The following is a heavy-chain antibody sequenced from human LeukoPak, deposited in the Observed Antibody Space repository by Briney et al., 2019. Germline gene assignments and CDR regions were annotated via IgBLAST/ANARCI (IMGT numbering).Heavy chain of an antibody. J-gene: IGHJ4*02. CDR3: ARRIAVTGSFDF. D-gene: IGHD6-19*01. Sequence: TSETLSLTCSVSGYSLGSGYYWSWIRQPPGKGLEWIGSIYHSGSTYYNPPLKSRVTISKDRSKNQFSLKLSSVTAADTALYYCARRIAVTGSFDFWGQGTLVTVSS. CDR2: IYHSGST. CDR1: GYSLGSGYY. V-gene: IGHV4-38-2*02.